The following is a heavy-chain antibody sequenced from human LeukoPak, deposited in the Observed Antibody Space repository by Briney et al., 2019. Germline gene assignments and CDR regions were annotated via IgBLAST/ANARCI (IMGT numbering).Heavy chain of an antibody. CDR2: IYHSGST. D-gene: IGHD1-26*01. V-gene: IGHV4-38-2*01. J-gene: IGHJ4*02. Sequence: SETLSLTCAVSGYSISSGYYWGWIRQPPGKGLEWIGSIYHSGSTYYNPSLKSRVTISVDTSKNQSSLKLSSVTAADTAVYYCARHAIRRTLGSDYWGQGTLVTVSS. CDR1: GYSISSGYY. CDR3: ARHAIRRTLGSDY.